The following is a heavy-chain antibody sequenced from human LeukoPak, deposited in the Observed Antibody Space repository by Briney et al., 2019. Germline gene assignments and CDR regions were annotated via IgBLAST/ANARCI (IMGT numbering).Heavy chain of an antibody. CDR1: GGSIINYY. J-gene: IGHJ3*02. CDR2: IFYSGST. D-gene: IGHD3-22*01. V-gene: IGHV4-59*01. Sequence: KSSETLSLTCTVSGGSIINYYWSWIRQPPGKGLEWIGYIFYSGSTNYNPSLKSRVTISVDTSKNQFSLKLSSVTAADTAVYYCARVGVGYFDSSGYYRPDAFDIWGQGTMVTVSS. CDR3: ARVGVGYFDSSGYYRPDAFDI.